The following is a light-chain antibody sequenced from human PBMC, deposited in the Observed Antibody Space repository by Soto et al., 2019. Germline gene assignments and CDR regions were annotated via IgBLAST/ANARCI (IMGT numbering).Light chain of an antibody. CDR1: QTISSW. V-gene: IGKV1-5*03. CDR2: KAS. CDR3: QHHNSYSEA. Sequence: DIQMTQSPSALSGSVGDRVTITCRASQTISSWLAWYQQKPGKAPKLLIYKASTLKSGVPSRFSGSGSGKEFTLPIRSLQPDDFAPYYCQHHNSYSEAFGQGTTVDLK. J-gene: IGKJ1*01.